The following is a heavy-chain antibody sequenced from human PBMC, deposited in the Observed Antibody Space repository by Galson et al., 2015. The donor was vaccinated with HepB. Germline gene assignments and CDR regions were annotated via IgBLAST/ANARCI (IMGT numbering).Heavy chain of an antibody. CDR3: ARVLGDVSNLGY. D-gene: IGHD3-16*01. CDR2: ISPYNGDT. J-gene: IGHJ4*02. Sequence: SVKVSCKASGYTFTKYGIGWVRQAPGQGLEWMGWISPYNGDTNYAQKLQDRVTLTTDTSTNTAYMDLRSLRSDDTAVYYCARVLGDVSNLGYWGQGTLVIVSS. V-gene: IGHV1-18*01. CDR1: GYTFTKYG.